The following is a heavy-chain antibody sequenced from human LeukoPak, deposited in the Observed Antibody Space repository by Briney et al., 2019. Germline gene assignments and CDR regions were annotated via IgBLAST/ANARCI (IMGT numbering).Heavy chain of an antibody. J-gene: IGHJ3*02. CDR2: INSDGSST. Sequence: GGSLRLSCAASGXTFSSYWMHWVRQAPGKGLVWVSRINSDGSSTTYADSVKGRFAISRDNAKNTLFLQMNSLSPEDTAVYYCARDRSIEDAFDIWGQGTMVTVSS. D-gene: IGHD3-3*02. V-gene: IGHV3-74*03. CDR1: GXTFSSYW. CDR3: ARDRSIEDAFDI.